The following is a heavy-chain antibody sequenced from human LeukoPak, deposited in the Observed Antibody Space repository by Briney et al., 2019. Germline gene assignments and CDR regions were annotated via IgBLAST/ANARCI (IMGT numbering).Heavy chain of an antibody. Sequence: GSLRLSCAASGFTFSSYSMNWVRQAPGKGLEWIGSISYSGTYYNPSLKSRLTISVDTPKNQFSLKLTSVTAADTAVYYCARRTSNPVGAIDCWGQGTLVTVSS. CDR3: ARRTSNPVGAIDC. CDR1: GFTFSSYSMN. J-gene: IGHJ4*02. D-gene: IGHD1-26*01. V-gene: IGHV4-39*01. CDR2: ISYSGT.